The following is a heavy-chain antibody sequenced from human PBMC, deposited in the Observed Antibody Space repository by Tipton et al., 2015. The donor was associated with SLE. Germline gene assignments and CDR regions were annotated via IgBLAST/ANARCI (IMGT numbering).Heavy chain of an antibody. J-gene: IGHJ5*02. V-gene: IGHV3-9*01. CDR2: ISWYGGTV. D-gene: IGHD3-16*01. CDR1: GFTFDNYA. Sequence: SLRLSCAASGFTFDNYAMHWVRQVPGKGLEWVSGISWYGGTVSYADSVKGRFTISRDNAKNALYLQMNSLRPEDTALYYCAKTGDPAGSVESWGQGTMVSVSS. CDR3: AKTGDPAGSVES.